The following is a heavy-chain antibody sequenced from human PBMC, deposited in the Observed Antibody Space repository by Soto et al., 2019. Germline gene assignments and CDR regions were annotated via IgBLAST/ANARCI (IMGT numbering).Heavy chain of an antibody. CDR2: IWYDGSNK. V-gene: IGHV3-33*01. CDR1: GFTFSSSG. CDR3: ARDLWFGEPIGY. Sequence: QVQLVESGGGVVQPGRSLRLSCAASGFTFSSSGMHWVRQAPGKGLEWVAVIWYDGSNKYYADSVKGRFTISRDNSKNTLYLQMNSLRAEDTAVYYCARDLWFGEPIGYWGQGTLVTVSS. J-gene: IGHJ4*02. D-gene: IGHD3-10*01.